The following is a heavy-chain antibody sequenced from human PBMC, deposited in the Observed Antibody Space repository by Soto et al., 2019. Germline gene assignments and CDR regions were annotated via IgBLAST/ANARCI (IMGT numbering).Heavy chain of an antibody. V-gene: IGHV4-39*02. CDR3: AKVYGNAFDT. J-gene: IGHJ3*02. CDR1: GGSVSSDSYN. CDR2: IYYSGST. D-gene: IGHD4-17*01. Sequence: QLQLQESGPGLVKPSETLSLTCTVSGGSVSSDSYNWDWIRQPPGKGLEWIGTIYYSGSTDYNPSLKSRVTISEDTSNIHLSPTVTSVTAADTAVYYWAKVYGNAFDTGGRGATVTVS.